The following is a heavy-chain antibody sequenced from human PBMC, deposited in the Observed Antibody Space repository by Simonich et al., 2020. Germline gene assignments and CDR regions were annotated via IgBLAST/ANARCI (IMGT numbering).Heavy chain of an antibody. V-gene: IGHV3-7*01. Sequence: EVQMVESGGGLVQPGGSLRLSCAATGFTFSSYWMRWVRQAPVKGLEWVANLKHDGSEKYYVDYVKVRFTISRDNAKNSRYLQMISLRAEDTALYYCARDGLGTAYYYYMDVWGKGTTVTVSS. CDR1: GFTFSSYW. CDR2: LKHDGSEK. CDR3: ARDGLGTAYYYYMDV. J-gene: IGHJ6*03. D-gene: IGHD7-27*01.